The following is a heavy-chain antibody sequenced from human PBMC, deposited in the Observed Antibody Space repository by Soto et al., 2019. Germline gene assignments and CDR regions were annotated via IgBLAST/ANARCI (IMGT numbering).Heavy chain of an antibody. CDR2: TIPIFGTA. CDR1: GGTFSSYA. J-gene: IGHJ6*02. Sequence: SVKVSCKASGGTFSSYAISWVRQAPGQGLEWMGGTIPIFGTANYAQKFQGRVTITADGSTSTAYMELSSLRSEDTAVYYCARRHNCSSTSCHYYGMDVWGQGTTVTVSS. D-gene: IGHD2-2*01. V-gene: IGHV1-69*13. CDR3: ARRHNCSSTSCHYYGMDV.